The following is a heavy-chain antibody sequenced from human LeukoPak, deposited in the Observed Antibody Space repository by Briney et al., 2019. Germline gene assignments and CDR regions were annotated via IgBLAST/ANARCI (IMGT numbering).Heavy chain of an antibody. D-gene: IGHD3-22*01. J-gene: IGHJ4*02. CDR2: IYSGGGA. V-gene: IGHV3-53*01. Sequence: GGSLRLSCAASGFTVSNNYMSWVRQAPGKGLEWVSVIYSGGGAYYADSVKGRFTISRDNSKNTLYLQMNSLRAEDTAVYYCARNPYDSSGYYSFFDFWGQGTLVTVPS. CDR1: GFTVSNNY. CDR3: ARNPYDSSGYYSFFDF.